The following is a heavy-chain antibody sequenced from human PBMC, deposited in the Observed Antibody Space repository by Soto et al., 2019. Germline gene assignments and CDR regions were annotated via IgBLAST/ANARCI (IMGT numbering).Heavy chain of an antibody. J-gene: IGHJ4*02. CDR3: ANSLTGELSLGYFDY. CDR2: ISGSGGST. D-gene: IGHD3-16*01. CDR1: GFTFSSYA. V-gene: IGHV3-23*01. Sequence: PGGSLRLSCAASGFTFSSYAMSWVRQAPGKGLEWVSAISGSGGSTYYADSVKGRFTISRDNSKNTLYLQMNSLRAEDTAVYYCANSLTGELSLGYFDYWGQGTLVTVSS.